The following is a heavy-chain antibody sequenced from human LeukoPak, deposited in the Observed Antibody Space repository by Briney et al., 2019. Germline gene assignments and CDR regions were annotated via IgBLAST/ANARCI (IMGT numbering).Heavy chain of an antibody. CDR1: GGSINSYY. J-gene: IGHJ5*02. V-gene: IGHV4-59*01. CDR3: ARGRGGGGSSNNWFDP. CDR2: IYYSGST. Sequence: SETLSLTCTVSGGSINSYYWSWIRQPPGQGLEWIGYIYYSGSTNYNPSLKSRVTISVDTSKNQFSLKLSSVTAADTAVYYCARGRGGGGSSNNWFDPWGQGTLVTVSS. D-gene: IGHD2-15*01.